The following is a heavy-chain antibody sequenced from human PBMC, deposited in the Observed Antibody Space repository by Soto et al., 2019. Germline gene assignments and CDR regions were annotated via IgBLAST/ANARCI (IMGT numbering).Heavy chain of an antibody. D-gene: IGHD3-3*01. CDR3: ARSREDDYDFWSGYPRNGGMDV. CDR2: MNPNSGNT. Sequence: ASVKVSCKASGYTFTSYDINWVRQATGQGLEWMGWMNPNSGNTGYAQKFQGRVTMTRNTSISTAYMELSSLRSEDTAVYYCARSREDDYDFWSGYPRNGGMDVWGQGTTVTVSS. V-gene: IGHV1-8*01. CDR1: GYTFTSYD. J-gene: IGHJ6*02.